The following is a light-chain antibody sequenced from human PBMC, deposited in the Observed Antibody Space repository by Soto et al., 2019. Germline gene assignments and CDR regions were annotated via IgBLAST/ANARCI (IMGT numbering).Light chain of an antibody. CDR2: QTS. Sequence: EIVLTQSPATLSSFPGDRVTLSCRASQNINTRLAWYQHRPGQAPRLLIYQTSIRAAGIPARFSASGSGTDFTLTISEVQPEDFALYYCHQRHSWPRTFAQGTKVDI. V-gene: IGKV3-11*01. J-gene: IGKJ1*01. CDR3: HQRHSWPRT. CDR1: QNINTR.